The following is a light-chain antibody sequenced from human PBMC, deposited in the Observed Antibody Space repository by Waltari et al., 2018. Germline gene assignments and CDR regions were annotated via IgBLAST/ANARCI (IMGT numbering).Light chain of an antibody. Sequence: DIQMTQSPSSLSASVGGRVTITCRASQTISRWLAGYLQKPGKAPKVLIFKASTLEGGVPSRFSGSASGTEFTLTINSLQPDDFATYYCQQYSNYPYTFGQGTKMEI. CDR3: QQYSNYPYT. V-gene: IGKV1-5*03. J-gene: IGKJ2*01. CDR2: KAS. CDR1: QTISRW.